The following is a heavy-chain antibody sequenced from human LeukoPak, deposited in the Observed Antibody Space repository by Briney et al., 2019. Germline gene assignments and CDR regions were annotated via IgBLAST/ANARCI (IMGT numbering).Heavy chain of an antibody. V-gene: IGHV3-23*01. J-gene: IGHJ3*02. CDR3: AKDPNGDYIGTFDI. CDR2: VLGSGVPT. CDR1: GIIFSKYG. D-gene: IGHD4-17*01. Sequence: GGSLRLSCAASGIIFSKYGMSWVRQAPGKGLEWVATVLGSGVPTYYADSVQGRFTISRDNSKNTLYLQMNSLRAEDTAIYYCAKDPNGDYIGTFDIWGHGTMVIVS.